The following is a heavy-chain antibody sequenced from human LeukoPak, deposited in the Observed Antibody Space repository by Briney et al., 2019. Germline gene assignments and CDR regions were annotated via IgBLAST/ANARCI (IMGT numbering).Heavy chain of an antibody. CDR2: ISYDGSNK. CDR1: GFTFSSYA. J-gene: IGHJ5*02. V-gene: IGHV3-30-3*01. D-gene: IGHD3-10*01. Sequence: QTGGSLRLSCAASGFTFSSYAMHWVRQAPGKGLEWVAVISYDGSNKYYADSVKGRFTISRDNSKNTLYLQMNSLRAEDTAVYYCARDLIPMVRGVHNWFDPWGQGTLVTVSS. CDR3: ARDLIPMVRGVHNWFDP.